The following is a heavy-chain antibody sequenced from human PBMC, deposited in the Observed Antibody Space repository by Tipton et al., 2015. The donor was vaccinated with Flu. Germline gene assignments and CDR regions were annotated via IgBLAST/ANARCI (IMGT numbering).Heavy chain of an antibody. CDR1: GFTFSDYS. CDR2: ISGTTTNI. J-gene: IGHJ1*01. V-gene: IGHV3-21*06. Sequence: SLRLSCVATGFTFSDYSMNWVRQAPGKGLEWVSYISGTTTNIYYSDSVRGRFTISRDDAKNSVYLEMRSLRVDDTAVYYCARDARYWYDASGYLGHWGEGTLVTVSS. D-gene: IGHD3-22*01. CDR3: ARDARYWYDASGYLGH.